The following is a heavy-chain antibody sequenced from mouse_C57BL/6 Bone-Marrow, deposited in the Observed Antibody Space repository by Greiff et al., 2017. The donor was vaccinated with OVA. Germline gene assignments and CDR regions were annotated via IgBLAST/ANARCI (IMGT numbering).Heavy chain of an antibody. D-gene: IGHD4-1*02. V-gene: IGHV1-80*01. CDR3: ARHDSNCYYFDY. J-gene: IGHJ2*01. CDR2: IYPGDGDT. CDR1: GYAFSSYW. Sequence: QVQLQQSGAELVKPGASVKISCKASGYAFSSYWMNWVKQRPGKGLEWIGQIYPGDGDTNYNGKFKGKATLTADKSSSTAYMQLSSLTSEDSAVYFCARHDSNCYYFDYWGQGTTLTVSS.